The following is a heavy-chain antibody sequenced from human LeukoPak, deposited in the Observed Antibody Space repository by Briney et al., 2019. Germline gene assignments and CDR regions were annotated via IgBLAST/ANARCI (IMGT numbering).Heavy chain of an antibody. J-gene: IGHJ5*02. Sequence: GESLKISCKASSYNFGNYWIGWVRQMPGKGPKWMGLIYPGGSQTIYSPSFQGQVTISVDWSTSTIYLQWNTLKASDTAMYYCARRDYTSVWFDPWGQGTLVTVSS. CDR2: IYPGGSQT. CDR1: SYNFGNYW. D-gene: IGHD3-22*01. CDR3: ARRDYTSVWFDP. V-gene: IGHV5-51*01.